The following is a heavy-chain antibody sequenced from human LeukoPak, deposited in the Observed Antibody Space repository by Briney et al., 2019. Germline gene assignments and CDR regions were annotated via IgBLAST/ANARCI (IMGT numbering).Heavy chain of an antibody. D-gene: IGHD3-16*02. CDR1: GSNITYNY. CDR3: ARTSFYYDMDV. J-gene: IGHJ6*02. CDR2: INSGGDT. Sequence: GESLRLSCAASGSNITYNYMTWVRQAPGKRLEWVSLINSGGDTYYADSLKGRITVSRDTSNNALFLQMRGLRPEDTAVYYCARTSFYYDMDVWGQGTTVTVSS. V-gene: IGHV3-53*05.